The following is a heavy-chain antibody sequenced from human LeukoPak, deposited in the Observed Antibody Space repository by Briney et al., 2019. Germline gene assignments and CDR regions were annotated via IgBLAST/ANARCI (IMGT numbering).Heavy chain of an antibody. D-gene: IGHD6-13*01. CDR3: ARVFGSSSWSGLDY. Sequence: ASVKVSCKASGYTFTSYGISWVRQAPGQGLEWMGWISAYNGNTNYAQRLQGRVTMTTDTSTSTAYMELRSLRSDDTAVYYCARVFGSSSWSGLDYWGQGTLVTVSS. CDR2: ISAYNGNT. J-gene: IGHJ4*02. CDR1: GYTFTSYG. V-gene: IGHV1-18*01.